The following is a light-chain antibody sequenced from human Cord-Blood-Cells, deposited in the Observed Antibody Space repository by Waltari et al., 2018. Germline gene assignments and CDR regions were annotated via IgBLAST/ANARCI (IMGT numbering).Light chain of an antibody. CDR1: SNDVGGYNY. CDR2: DVS. Sequence: QSALTQPASVSGSPGQSITISCTGTSNDVGGYNYVSWYQQHPGKAPKLMIYDVSKRPSGVSTRFSGSKSGNTASLTISGLQAEDEADYYCSSYTSSSTLVFGGGTKLTVL. CDR3: SSYTSSSTLV. J-gene: IGLJ3*02. V-gene: IGLV2-14*01.